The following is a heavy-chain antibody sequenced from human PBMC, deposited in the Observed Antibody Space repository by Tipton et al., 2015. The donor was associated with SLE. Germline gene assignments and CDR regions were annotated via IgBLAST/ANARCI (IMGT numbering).Heavy chain of an antibody. D-gene: IGHD3-9*01. CDR2: IYTSGNT. CDR3: ARVFDWYHAFDI. V-gene: IGHV4-61*09. CDR1: GASISSDSNY. Sequence: TLSLTCTVSGASISSDSNYWRWIRQPAGKGLEWIGHIYTSGNTDYNPSLTSRVTISVDTSKNQFSLKLSSVTAADTAVYYCARVFDWYHAFDIWGQGTMVTVSS. J-gene: IGHJ3*02.